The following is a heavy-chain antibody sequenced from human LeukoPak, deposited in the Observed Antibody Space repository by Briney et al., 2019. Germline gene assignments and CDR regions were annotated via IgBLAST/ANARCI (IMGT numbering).Heavy chain of an antibody. J-gene: IGHJ4*02. D-gene: IGHD3-22*01. V-gene: IGHV1-2*02. CDR2: INPNSGGT. Sequence: ASVKVSCKASGYTFTGYYMHWVRQAPGQGLEWMGWINPNSGGTNYAQKFQGRVTMTRDTSISTAYMELSRLRSDDTAVYYCARLRLYYYDSSGYYEAWGQGTLVTVSS. CDR1: GYTFTGYY. CDR3: ARLRLYYYDSSGYYEA.